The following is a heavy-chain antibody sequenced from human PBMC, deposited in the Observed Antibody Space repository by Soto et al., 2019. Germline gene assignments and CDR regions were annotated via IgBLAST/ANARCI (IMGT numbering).Heavy chain of an antibody. J-gene: IGHJ4*02. CDR1: GGSISSSNW. Sequence: SETLSLTCAVSGGSISSSNWWSWVRQPPGKGLEWIGEIYHSGSTNYNPSLKSRVTISVDKSKNQFSLKLSSVTAADTAVYYCATSSPSVGATSDFDYWGQGTLVTVSS. V-gene: IGHV4-4*02. CDR3: ATSSPSVGATSDFDY. CDR2: IYHSGST. D-gene: IGHD1-26*01.